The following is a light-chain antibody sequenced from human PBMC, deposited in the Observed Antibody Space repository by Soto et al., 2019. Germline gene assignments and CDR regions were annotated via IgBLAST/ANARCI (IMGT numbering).Light chain of an antibody. Sequence: IQMTQSPSSLSASVGDRVTITCRASQGISTYLNWYQQKPGKAPKLLIYAASTLQSGVPSRFSGSRSGTDFTLTISSLQPEDFATYYCLLDFSYFWAFGQGTKVDIK. J-gene: IGKJ1*01. CDR3: LLDFSYFWA. CDR2: AAS. V-gene: IGKV1-6*01. CDR1: QGISTY.